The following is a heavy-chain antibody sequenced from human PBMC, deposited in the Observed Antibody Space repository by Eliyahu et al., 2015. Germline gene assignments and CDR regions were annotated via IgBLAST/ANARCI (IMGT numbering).Heavy chain of an antibody. CDR3: AGGMTTMTTWDYYGMDV. Sequence: QVQLQASGPGLVKPSETLSXXCTVSGGXXSSSXWXWIRQPAGKGLEWIGRIYTSGSPNXNPSLKSRVTMSVDTSKNQFSLKLSSVTAADTAVYYCAGGMTTMTTWDYYGMDVWGQGTTVTVSS. CDR1: GGXXSSSX. D-gene: IGHD4-17*01. J-gene: IGHJ6*02. V-gene: IGHV4-4*07. CDR2: IYTSGSP.